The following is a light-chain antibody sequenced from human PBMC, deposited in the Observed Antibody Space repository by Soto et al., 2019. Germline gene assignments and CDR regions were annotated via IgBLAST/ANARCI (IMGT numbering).Light chain of an antibody. Sequence: EIVMTQSPATLSVSPGERATLSCRASQSVSTYLAWYQQKPGQAPRLLIYGASTRANGIPARISGSGSGTDFTLTISSLQSEDFAVYYCQKYNNWPLTFGGGTKVEIK. CDR3: QKYNNWPLT. J-gene: IGKJ4*01. CDR2: GAS. V-gene: IGKV3-15*01. CDR1: QSVSTY.